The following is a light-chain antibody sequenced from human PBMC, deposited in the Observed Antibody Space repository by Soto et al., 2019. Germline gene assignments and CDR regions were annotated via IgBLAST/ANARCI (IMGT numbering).Light chain of an antibody. CDR1: RTVNNY. V-gene: IGKV3-11*01. CDR2: DAS. J-gene: IGKJ5*01. Sequence: EIVLTQSPDTLCLCPGEEATLSCLASRTVNNYLAWYQQKPGQAPRLLIYDASIRATGIPARFSGSGSGTDFTLTISSLEPEDFAVYFCQQRSDWPPITFGQGTRLEIK. CDR3: QQRSDWPPIT.